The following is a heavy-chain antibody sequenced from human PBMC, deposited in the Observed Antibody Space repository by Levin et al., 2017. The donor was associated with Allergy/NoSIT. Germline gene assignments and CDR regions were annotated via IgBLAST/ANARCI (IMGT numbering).Heavy chain of an antibody. CDR3: ARDPEGYYYDSSGYVDY. CDR2: IIPILGIA. V-gene: IGHV1-69*04. J-gene: IGHJ4*02. Sequence: ASVKVSCKASGGTFSSYTISWVRQAPGQGLEWMGRIIPILGIANYAQKFQGRVTITADKSTSTAYMELSSLRSEDTAVYYCARDPEGYYYDSSGYVDYWGQGTLVTVSS. CDR1: GGTFSSYT. D-gene: IGHD3-22*01.